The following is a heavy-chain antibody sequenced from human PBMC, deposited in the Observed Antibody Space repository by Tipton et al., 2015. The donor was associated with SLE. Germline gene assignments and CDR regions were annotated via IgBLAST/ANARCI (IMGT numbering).Heavy chain of an antibody. J-gene: IGHJ4*02. Sequence: GLVKPSETLSLTCAVYGGSFSGYYWSWIRQPPGKGLEWIGEINHSGSTNYNPSLKSRVTISVDTSKNQFSLKLSSVTAADTAVYYCARLGQRLAAAEAYWGQGTLVTVSS. CDR3: ARLGQRLAAAEAY. V-gene: IGHV4-34*01. CDR1: GGSFSGYY. D-gene: IGHD6-13*01. CDR2: INHSGST.